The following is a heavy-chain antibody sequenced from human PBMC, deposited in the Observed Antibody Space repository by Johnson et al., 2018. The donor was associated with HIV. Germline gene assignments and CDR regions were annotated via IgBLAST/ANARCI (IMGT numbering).Heavy chain of an antibody. D-gene: IGHD3-16*01. CDR2: ISYDGSNK. V-gene: IGHV3-30*04. CDR3: ARGSRYTYDNDYAHLLHAFDI. CDR1: GFTFSSYA. J-gene: IGHJ3*02. Sequence: VQLVESGGGVVQPGRSLRLSCAASGFTFSSYAMHWVRQAPGKGLEWVAVISYDGSNKYYADSVKGRFTISRDNSKNTLYLEMNTLRAEETAVYYCARGSRYTYDNDYAHLLHAFDIWVQGTMVTVSS.